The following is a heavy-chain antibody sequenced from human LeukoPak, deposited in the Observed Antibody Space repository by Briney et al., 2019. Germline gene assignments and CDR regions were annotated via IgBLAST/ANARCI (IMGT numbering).Heavy chain of an antibody. D-gene: IGHD2-21*02. CDR1: GFTFSSYG. V-gene: IGHV3-33*06. J-gene: IGHJ4*02. CDR3: AKDGQIYCGGDCYSDY. Sequence: GGSLRLSCAASGFTFSSYGMNWVRQAPGKGLEWVAVIWYDGSNKYYAESVKGRFTISRDNSKNTLYLQMNSLRAEDTAVYYCAKDGQIYCGGDCYSDYWGQGTLVTVSS. CDR2: IWYDGSNK.